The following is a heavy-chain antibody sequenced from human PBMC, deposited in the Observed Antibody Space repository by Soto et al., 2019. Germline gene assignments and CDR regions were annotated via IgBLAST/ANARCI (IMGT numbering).Heavy chain of an antibody. J-gene: IGHJ5*02. CDR2: IDYSGSA. CDR3: ARRRTSTSSFDP. V-gene: IGHV4-59*08. CDR1: GGSLSGYY. Sequence: SETLSLTCAVYGGSLSGYYWTWIRQPPGKGLEWIGYIDYSGSANYNPSLNSRVTISIDTSKNQFSLKLTSMTAADTAVYYCARRRTSTSSFDPWGQGTLVTVSS. D-gene: IGHD1-1*01.